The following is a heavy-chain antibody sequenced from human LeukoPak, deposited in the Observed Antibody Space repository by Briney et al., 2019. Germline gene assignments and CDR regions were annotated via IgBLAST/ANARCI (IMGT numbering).Heavy chain of an antibody. CDR1: GFTFSSYA. CDR2: ISGSGGST. J-gene: IGHJ4*02. D-gene: IGHD6-13*01. V-gene: IGHV3-23*01. CDR3: AKEGEYSSSWTTTNYFDY. Sequence: PGGSLRLSCAASGFTFSSYAMSWVRQAPGKGLEWVSAISGSGGSTYYADSVKGRFTISRDNSKNTLYLQMNSLRAEDTAVYYCAKEGEYSSSWTTTNYFDYWGQGTLVTVSS.